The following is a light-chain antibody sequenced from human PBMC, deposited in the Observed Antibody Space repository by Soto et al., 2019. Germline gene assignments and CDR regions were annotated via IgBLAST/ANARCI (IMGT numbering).Light chain of an antibody. Sequence: EIVMTQSPATLSVSPGERATLSCRASQSVSTNLAWYQQKPGQAPRLLIYDASSRATGVPARFSGTGSGTEFTLTISSLQSEDFVVYYCQPYSDWWTFGQGTKV. J-gene: IGKJ1*01. V-gene: IGKV3-15*01. CDR3: QPYSDWWT. CDR1: QSVSTN. CDR2: DAS.